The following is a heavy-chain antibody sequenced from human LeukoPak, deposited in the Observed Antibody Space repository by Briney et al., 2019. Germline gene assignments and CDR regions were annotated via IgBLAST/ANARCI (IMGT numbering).Heavy chain of an antibody. V-gene: IGHV4-38-2*01. CDR2: IYHSGST. CDR3: ARVRGVLWFGELFGVINWFDP. D-gene: IGHD3-10*01. CDR1: GYSISSGYY. Sequence: SETLSLTCAVSGYSISSGYYWGWIRQPPGKGLEWIGSIYHSGSTYYNPSLKSRVTISVDTSKNQFSLKLSSVTAADTAVYYCARVRGVLWFGELFGVINWFDPWAREPWSPSPQ. J-gene: IGHJ5*02.